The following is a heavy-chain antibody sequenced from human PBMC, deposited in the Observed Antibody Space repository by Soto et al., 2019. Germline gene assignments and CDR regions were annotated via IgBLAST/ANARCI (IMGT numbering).Heavy chain of an antibody. J-gene: IGHJ6*03. Sequence: QVQLVQSGAEVKKPGASVKVSCKASGYTFTGYYMHWVRQAPGQGLEWMGWINPNSGGTNYAQKFQGWVTMTRDTSISTAYRELSRLRSDDTAVYYCARAGPSIAAAGTPYYYMDVWGKGTTVTVSS. CDR3: ARAGPSIAAAGTPYYYMDV. D-gene: IGHD6-13*01. CDR1: GYTFTGYY. V-gene: IGHV1-2*04. CDR2: INPNSGGT.